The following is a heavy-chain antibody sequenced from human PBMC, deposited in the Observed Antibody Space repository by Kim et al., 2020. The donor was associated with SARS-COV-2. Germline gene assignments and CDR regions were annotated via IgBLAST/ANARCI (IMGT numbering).Heavy chain of an antibody. CDR3: ARVAGFGELTIDY. CDR1: GGSVSSGSYY. D-gene: IGHD3-10*01. J-gene: IGHJ4*02. CDR2: IYYSGST. Sequence: SETLSLTCTVSGGSVSSGSYYWSWIRQPPGKGLEWIGYIYYSGSTNYNPSLKSRVTISVDTSKNQFSLKLSSVTAADTAVYYCARVAGFGELTIDYWGQGTLVTVSS. V-gene: IGHV4-61*01.